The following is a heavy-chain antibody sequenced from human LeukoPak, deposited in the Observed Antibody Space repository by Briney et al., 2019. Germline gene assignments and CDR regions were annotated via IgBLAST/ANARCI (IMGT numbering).Heavy chain of an antibody. V-gene: IGHV1-46*01. D-gene: IGHD3-16*01. CDR3: ARGGAGDMYNFFDP. J-gene: IGHJ5*02. CDR1: GYTFTNYY. CDR2: INPSGGST. Sequence: EASVKVSCKASGYTFTNYYMVWVRRAPGQGLEWMGIINPSGGSTTYAQKFQGRVTVTRDTSTSTVYMELSSLRSEDTAIYYCARGGAGDMYNFFDPWGQGTLVTVSS.